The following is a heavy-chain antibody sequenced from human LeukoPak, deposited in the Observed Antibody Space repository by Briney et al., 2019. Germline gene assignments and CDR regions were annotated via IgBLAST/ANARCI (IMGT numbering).Heavy chain of an antibody. CDR3: AGGMAAAGLNY. D-gene: IGHD6-13*01. J-gene: IGHJ4*02. CDR1: GGSFNDYY. V-gene: IGHV4-34*01. Sequence: SETLSLTCAVYGGSFNDYYRIWTRQPPGKGLEWIGEIKPSGRTNYNPSLESRVTISVDTSKNQFSLKLSSVTAADTAVYYCAGGMAAAGLNYWGQGTLVTVSS. CDR2: IKPSGRT.